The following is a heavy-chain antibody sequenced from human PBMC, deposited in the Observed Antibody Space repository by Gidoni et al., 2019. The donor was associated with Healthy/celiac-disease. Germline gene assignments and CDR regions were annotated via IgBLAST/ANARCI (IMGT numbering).Heavy chain of an antibody. D-gene: IGHD4-17*01. CDR2: IDPSDSYT. J-gene: IGHJ4*02. CDR1: GYSFTSYW. V-gene: IGHV5-10-1*03. CDR3: ARNSYGDYPQNY. Sequence: DVQLVQSGAEVKKPGASLRISCKGSGYSFTSYWISWVRQMPGKGLEWLGRIDPSDSYTNYSPSFQGQVTISADKSISTAYLQWSSLKASDTAMYYCARNSYGDYPQNYWGQGTLVTVSS.